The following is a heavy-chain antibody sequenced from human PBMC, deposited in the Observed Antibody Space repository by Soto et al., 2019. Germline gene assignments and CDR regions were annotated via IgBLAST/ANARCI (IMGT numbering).Heavy chain of an antibody. CDR1: GFTFSSYN. Sequence: GGSLRLSCAASGFTFSSYNMNWVRQAPGKGLEWVSYISSSSSSTIYYADSVKGRFTISRDNAKNSLYLQMINLRDEDTSVYYCARGRGDIVVVVAATDEAFDIWGQGTMVTVSS. CDR3: ARGRGDIVVVVAATDEAFDI. V-gene: IGHV3-48*02. D-gene: IGHD2-15*01. J-gene: IGHJ3*02. CDR2: ISSSSSSTI.